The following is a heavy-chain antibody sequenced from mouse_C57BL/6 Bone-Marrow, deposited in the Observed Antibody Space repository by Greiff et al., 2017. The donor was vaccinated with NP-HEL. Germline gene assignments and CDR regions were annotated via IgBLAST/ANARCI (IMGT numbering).Heavy chain of an antibody. CDR3: TRSGVYYGSWYFDV. D-gene: IGHD1-1*01. J-gene: IGHJ1*03. Sequence: QVHVKQSGAELVRPGASVTLSCKASGYTFTDYEMHWVKQTPVHGLEWIGAIDPETGGTAYNQKFKGKAILTADKSSSTAYMELRSLTSEDSAVYYCTRSGVYYGSWYFDVWGTGTTVTVSS. CDR1: GYTFTDYE. V-gene: IGHV1-15*01. CDR2: IDPETGGT.